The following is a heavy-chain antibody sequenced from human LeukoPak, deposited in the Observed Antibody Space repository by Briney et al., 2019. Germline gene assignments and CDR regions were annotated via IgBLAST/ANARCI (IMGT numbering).Heavy chain of an antibody. CDR1: GYTFTGYY. V-gene: IGHV1-2*02. CDR3: ARAAAPGYYDSSGYYNFDY. D-gene: IGHD3-22*01. J-gene: IGHJ4*02. CDR2: INPNSGGT. Sequence: GASVKVSCKASGYTFTGYYMHWVRQAPGQGLEWMGWINPNSGGTNYAQKFQGRVTMTRDTSISTAYMELRSLRSDDTAVYYCARAAAPGYYDSSGYYNFDYWGQGTLVTVSS.